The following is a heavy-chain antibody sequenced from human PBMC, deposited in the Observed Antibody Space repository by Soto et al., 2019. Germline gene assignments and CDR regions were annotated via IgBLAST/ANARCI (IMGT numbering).Heavy chain of an antibody. J-gene: IGHJ4*02. D-gene: IGHD3-3*01. CDR2: IYPGDSDT. V-gene: IGHV5-51*01. CDR1: GYSFTSYW. Sequence: GESLKISCKGSGYSFTSYWIGWGRQMPGKGLEWMGIIYPGDSDTRYSPSFQGQVTISADKSISTAYLQWSSLKASDTAMYYCARQEAIFGVVIPNPYFAYWGQGTRVTVSS. CDR3: ARQEAIFGVVIPNPYFAY.